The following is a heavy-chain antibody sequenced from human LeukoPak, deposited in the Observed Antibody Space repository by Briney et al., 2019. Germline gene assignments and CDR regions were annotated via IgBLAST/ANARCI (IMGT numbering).Heavy chain of an antibody. CDR2: IYYSGST. CDR3: ARAGLRSIKLYYFDY. Sequence: SQTLSLTCTVSGGSISSGGYYWSWIRQHPGKGLEWIGYIYYSGSTYYNPSLKSRVTISVDTSKNQFSLKLSSVTAADTAVYYCARAGLRSIKLYYFDYWGQGTLVTVSS. CDR1: GGSISSGGYY. D-gene: IGHD4-17*01. J-gene: IGHJ4*02. V-gene: IGHV4-31*03.